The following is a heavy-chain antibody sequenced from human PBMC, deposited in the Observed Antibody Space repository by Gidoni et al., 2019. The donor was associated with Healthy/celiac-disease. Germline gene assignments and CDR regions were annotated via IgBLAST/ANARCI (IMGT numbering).Heavy chain of an antibody. CDR2: ISSSSTTI. V-gene: IGHV3-48*02. CDR3: ARDSEMATRDYFYYGMDV. CDR1: GFTFRSYS. Sequence: EVQLVESGGGLVQPGGSLRLSCAASGFTFRSYSMNWVRQAPGKGLEWVSYISSSSTTIYYADSVKGRFTISRDNAKNSLYLQMNSLRDEDTAVYYCARDSEMATRDYFYYGMDVWGQGTTVTVSS. J-gene: IGHJ6*02. D-gene: IGHD5-12*01.